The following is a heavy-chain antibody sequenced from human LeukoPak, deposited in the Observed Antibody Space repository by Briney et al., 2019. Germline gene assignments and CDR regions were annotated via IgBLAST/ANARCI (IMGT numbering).Heavy chain of an antibody. CDR3: ARWDMGMDLACSSTSCYFDY. V-gene: IGHV1-69*13. CDR1: GYTFTSYG. D-gene: IGHD2-2*01. J-gene: IGHJ4*02. Sequence: ASVKVSCKASGYTFTSYGISWVRQAPGQGLEWMGGIIPIFGTANYAQKFQGRVTITADESTSTAYMELSSLRSEDTAVYYCARWDMGMDLACSSTSCYFDYWGQGTLVTVSS. CDR2: IIPIFGTA.